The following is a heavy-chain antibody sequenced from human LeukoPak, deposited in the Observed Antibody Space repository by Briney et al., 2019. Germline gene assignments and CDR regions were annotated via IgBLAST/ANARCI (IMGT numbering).Heavy chain of an antibody. J-gene: IGHJ4*02. Sequence: ASVKVSCKASGYSFTTFGMSWVRQAPGQGLEWMGWISASRGNTNYAQKLQGRVTMTTDTSTSTAYMELRSLKSDDTAVYYCARAGATVTTHFDYWGQGTLVTVSS. CDR3: ARAGATVTTHFDY. CDR1: GYSFTTFG. CDR2: ISASRGNT. V-gene: IGHV1-18*01. D-gene: IGHD4-17*01.